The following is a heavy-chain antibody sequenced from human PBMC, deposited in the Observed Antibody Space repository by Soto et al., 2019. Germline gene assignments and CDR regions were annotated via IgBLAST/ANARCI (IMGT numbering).Heavy chain of an antibody. J-gene: IGHJ6*02. CDR3: AKDTGNYYYYGMDV. CDR1: GFTFDDYA. CDR2: ISWNSGSI. Sequence: GGSLRLSCAASGFTFDDYAMHWVRQAPGKGLEWVSGISWNSGSIGYADSVKGRFTISRDNAKNSLYLQMNSLRAEDTALYYCAKDTGNYYYYGMDVWGQGTTVTVSS. V-gene: IGHV3-9*01.